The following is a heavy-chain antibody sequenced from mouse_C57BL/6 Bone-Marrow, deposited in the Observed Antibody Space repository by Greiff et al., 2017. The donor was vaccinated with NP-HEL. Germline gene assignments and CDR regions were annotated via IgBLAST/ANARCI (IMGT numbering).Heavy chain of an antibody. J-gene: IGHJ2*01. D-gene: IGHD1-1*01. V-gene: IGHV5-16*01. CDR3: ARDDYYGSFDY. Sequence: DVKLVESEGGLVQPGRSMKLSCTASGFTFSDYYMAWVRQVPEKGLEWVANINYDGSSTYYLDSLKSRFIISRDNAKNILYLQMSSLKSEDTATYYCARDDYYGSFDYWGQGTTLTVSS. CDR1: GFTFSDYY. CDR2: INYDGSST.